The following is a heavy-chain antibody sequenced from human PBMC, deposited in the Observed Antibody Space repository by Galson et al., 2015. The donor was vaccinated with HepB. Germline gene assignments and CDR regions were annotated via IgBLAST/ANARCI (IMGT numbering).Heavy chain of an antibody. Sequence: SVKVSCKASGYTFTRYYMHLVRQAPGQGLEWMGIIDPSGGGTTYAQKFQDRVSMTRDTSTSTAYMEVSSLKSEDTAVYYCASYTGKATGDYWGQGTLVTASS. CDR2: IDPSGGGT. D-gene: IGHD1-1*01. CDR3: ASYTGKATGDY. V-gene: IGHV1-46*01. J-gene: IGHJ4*02. CDR1: GYTFTRYY.